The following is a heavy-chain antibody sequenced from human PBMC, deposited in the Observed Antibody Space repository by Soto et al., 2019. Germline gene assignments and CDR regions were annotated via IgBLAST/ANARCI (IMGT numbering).Heavy chain of an antibody. CDR1: GFTFSSYS. CDR2: ISSSSTI. J-gene: IGHJ2*01. Sequence: GGSLRLSCAASGFTFSSYSMNWVRQAPGKGLEWVSYISSSSTIYYADSVKGRFTISRDNAKNSLYLQMNSLRAEDTAVYYCARDDCSSTSCYSSIWYFDLWGRGTLVTVSS. D-gene: IGHD2-2*01. V-gene: IGHV3-48*01. CDR3: ARDDCSSTSCYSSIWYFDL.